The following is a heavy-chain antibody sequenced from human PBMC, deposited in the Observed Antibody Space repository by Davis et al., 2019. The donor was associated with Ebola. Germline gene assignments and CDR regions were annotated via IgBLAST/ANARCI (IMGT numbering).Heavy chain of an antibody. D-gene: IGHD3-10*01. Sequence: HTGGSLRLSCAASGFTFSNYWMYWVRQAPGKGLVWVSRINRDESGTTYADSVKGRFTISRDNAKNMLYLQMDSLRVEDTAVYYCAKVYYGSGSPPPVEDVWGQGTTVTVSS. CDR1: GFTFSNYW. CDR3: AKVYYGSGSPPPVEDV. J-gene: IGHJ6*02. V-gene: IGHV3-74*01. CDR2: INRDESGT.